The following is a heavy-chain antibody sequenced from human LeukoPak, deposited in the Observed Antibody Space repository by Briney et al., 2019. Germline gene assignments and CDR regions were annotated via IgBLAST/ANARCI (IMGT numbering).Heavy chain of an antibody. CDR2: INTNTGNP. CDR1: GYTFTSYA. J-gene: IGHJ4*02. CDR3: AREYYYGSGSSKTHEDY. V-gene: IGHV7-4-1*02. D-gene: IGHD3-10*01. Sequence: ASVKVSCKSSGYTFTSYAMNWVRQAPAQGLEWMGWINTNTGNPTYAQGFTGRFVFSLDTSVSTAYLQISSLKAEDTAVYYCAREYYYGSGSSKTHEDYWGQGTLVTVSS.